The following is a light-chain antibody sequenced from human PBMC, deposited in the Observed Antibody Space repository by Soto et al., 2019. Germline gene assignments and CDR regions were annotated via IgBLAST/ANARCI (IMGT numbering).Light chain of an antibody. V-gene: IGKV3-20*01. CDR1: QSVSSSY. J-gene: IGKJ1*01. Sequence: EIVLTQSPGTLSLSPGERATLSCRASQSVSSSYLAWYQQKPGQAPRLLIYGASSRATGIPDRFSGSGSGTEFTLPISRLEHEDFAVYYCQQYGSSPSWTFGQATKVEIK. CDR2: GAS. CDR3: QQYGSSPSWT.